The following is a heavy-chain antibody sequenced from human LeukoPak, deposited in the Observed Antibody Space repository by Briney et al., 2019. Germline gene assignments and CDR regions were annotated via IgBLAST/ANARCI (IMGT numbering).Heavy chain of an antibody. CDR2: IYYSGST. CDR3: ARGPYSYDSSGAFDI. D-gene: IGHD3-22*01. J-gene: IGHJ3*02. V-gene: IGHV4-59*08. Sequence: SETLSLTCTVSGGSISSYYWSWIRQPPGKGLEWIGYIYYSGSTNYNPSLKSRVAISVDTSKNQFSLKLSSVTAADTAVYFCARGPYSYDSSGAFDIWGQGTMVTVSS. CDR1: GGSISSYY.